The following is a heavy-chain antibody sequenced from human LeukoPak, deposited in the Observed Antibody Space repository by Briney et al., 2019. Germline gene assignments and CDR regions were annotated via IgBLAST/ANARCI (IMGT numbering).Heavy chain of an antibody. V-gene: IGHV4-59*01. Sequence: SETLSLTCSVSGGSISSYYWSWIRQPPGKGLEWIGYIYYSGSTNYNPSLKSRVTISEDTSKNQLSLKLSSVTAADTAVYYCARNGIYGSGAKPNWFDPWGQGTLVTVSS. J-gene: IGHJ5*02. CDR2: IYYSGST. CDR3: ARNGIYGSGAKPNWFDP. CDR1: GGSISSYY. D-gene: IGHD3-10*01.